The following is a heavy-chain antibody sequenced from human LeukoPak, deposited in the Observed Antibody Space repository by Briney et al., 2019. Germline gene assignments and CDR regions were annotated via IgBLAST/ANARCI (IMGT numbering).Heavy chain of an antibody. CDR2: INPNSGGT. CDR3: ARSSQWYQLLFGY. Sequence: GASVKVSCKASGYTFTGYYMHWVRQAPGQGLEWMGWINPNSGGTNYAQKFQGRVTMTRDTSISTAYMELSRLRSDDTAVYYCARSSQWYQLLFGYWGQGTLVTVSS. D-gene: IGHD2-2*01. V-gene: IGHV1-2*02. CDR1: GYTFTGYY. J-gene: IGHJ4*02.